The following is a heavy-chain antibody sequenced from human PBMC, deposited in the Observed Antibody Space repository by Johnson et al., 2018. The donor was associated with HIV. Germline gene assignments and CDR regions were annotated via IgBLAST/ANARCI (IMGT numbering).Heavy chain of an antibody. V-gene: IGHV3-30*18. CDR2: ISYDGSNK. CDR3: AKSIAAAGTNAFDI. CDR1: GFTFSSYG. J-gene: IGHJ3*02. D-gene: IGHD6-13*01. Sequence: HVQLVESGGGVVQPGRSLRLSCAASGFTFSSYGMHWVRQAPGKGLEWVAVISYDGSNKYYADSVKGRFTISRYNSKNTLYLQMNSLRAEDTAVYYCAKSIAAAGTNAFDIWGQGTMVTVSS.